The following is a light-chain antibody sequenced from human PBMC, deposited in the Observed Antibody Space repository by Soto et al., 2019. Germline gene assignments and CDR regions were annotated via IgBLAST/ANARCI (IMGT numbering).Light chain of an antibody. CDR3: ISYTSSNTLV. J-gene: IGLJ3*02. CDR1: SSDVSGYNY. V-gene: IGLV2-14*01. Sequence: QSALTQPASVSGSPGQSITISCTGTSSDVSGYNYVSWYQQHPGKAPKLMIYEVTNRPSGVSNRFSGSKSGNTASLTISGLQAEDEADYYCISYTSSNTLVFGGGTKLTVL. CDR2: EVT.